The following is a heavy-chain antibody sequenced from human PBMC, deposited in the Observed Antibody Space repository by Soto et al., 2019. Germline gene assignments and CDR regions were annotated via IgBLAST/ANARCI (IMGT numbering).Heavy chain of an antibody. V-gene: IGHV3-48*01. CDR1: GFTFSSYS. Sequence: EVQLVESGGGLVQPGGSLRLSCAASGFTFSSYSMNWVRQAPGKELEWVSYISSSSSTIYYADSVKGRFTISRDNAKNSLYLQMNSLRAEDTAVYYCARAALYNWNDVSWFDPWGQGTLVTVSS. D-gene: IGHD1-1*01. J-gene: IGHJ5*02. CDR3: ARAALYNWNDVSWFDP. CDR2: ISSSSSTI.